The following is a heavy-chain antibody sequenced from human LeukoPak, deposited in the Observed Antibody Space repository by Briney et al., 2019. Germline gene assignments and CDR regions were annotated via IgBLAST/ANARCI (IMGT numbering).Heavy chain of an antibody. CDR3: ARATAANDH. D-gene: IGHD1-14*01. Sequence: ASVKVSCKASGYTFTVYYMHWVRQAPGQGLEWMGWINPKTGGTSYAQKFQGRVTMTRDTSISTVNMELSRLTSDDTAVYYCARATAANDHWGQGTLVTVSS. CDR1: GYTFTVYY. J-gene: IGHJ4*02. CDR2: INPKTGGT. V-gene: IGHV1-2*02.